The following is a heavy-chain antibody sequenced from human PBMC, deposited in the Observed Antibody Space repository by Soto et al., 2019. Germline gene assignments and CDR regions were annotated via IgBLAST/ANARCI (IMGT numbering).Heavy chain of an antibody. J-gene: IGHJ4*02. V-gene: IGHV1-2*02. CDR1: GYTFTGYY. Sequence: GASVKVSCKASGYTFTGYYMHWVRQAPGQGLEWMGWINPNSGSTNYAQKFQGRVTMTRDTSASTAYMELSSLRSEDTAVYYCARDPLRGPRAPTFDYWGQGTLVTVSS. CDR3: ARDPLRGPRAPTFDY. CDR2: INPNSGST. D-gene: IGHD1-26*01.